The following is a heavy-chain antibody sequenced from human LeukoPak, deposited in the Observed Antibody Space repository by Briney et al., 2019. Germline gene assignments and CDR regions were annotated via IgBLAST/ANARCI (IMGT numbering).Heavy chain of an antibody. J-gene: IGHJ4*02. D-gene: IGHD3-10*01. CDR3: ARDRGGDFDY. CDR1: AFTFSTYS. CDR2: ISSGTSYM. Sequence: GGSLRLSCAASAFTFSTYSMNWVRQAPGQGLEWVSSISSGTSYMYYAESVRGRFTISRDNAKSSLHLQMNSLRDEDTAVYYCARDRGGDFDYWGQGTLVTVSS. V-gene: IGHV3-21*01.